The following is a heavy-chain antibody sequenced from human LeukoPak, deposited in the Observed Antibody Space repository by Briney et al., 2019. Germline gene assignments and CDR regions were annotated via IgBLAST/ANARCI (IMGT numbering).Heavy chain of an antibody. CDR1: GFTLSTFG. Sequence: PGGSLRLSCAVSGFTLSTFGMHWVRQAPGEGLEWVAVISSDGTNKFYADSVKGRFTISTDNSKKTLYLQMSSLRPEDTAVYYCAKDSLATSGSSLENWFDPWGQGTLVAVSS. CDR2: ISSDGTNK. V-gene: IGHV3-30*18. J-gene: IGHJ5*02. CDR3: AKDSLATSGSSLENWFDP. D-gene: IGHD3-10*01.